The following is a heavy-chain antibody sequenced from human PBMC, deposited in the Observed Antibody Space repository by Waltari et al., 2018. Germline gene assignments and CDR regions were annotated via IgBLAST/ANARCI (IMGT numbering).Heavy chain of an antibody. CDR2: ISGSGGST. V-gene: IGHV3-23*01. J-gene: IGHJ5*02. Sequence: GKGLEWVSAISGSGGSTYYADSVKGRFTISRDNSKNTLYLQMNSLRAEDTAVYYCAKGRSTSHYYNWFDPWGQGTLVTVSS. D-gene: IGHD2-2*01. CDR3: AKGRSTSHYYNWFDP.